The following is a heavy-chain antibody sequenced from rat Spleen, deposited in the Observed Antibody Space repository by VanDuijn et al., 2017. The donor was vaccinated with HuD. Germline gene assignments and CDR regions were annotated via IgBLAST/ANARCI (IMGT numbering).Heavy chain of an antibody. Sequence: EVQLVESDGGLVQPGRSLKLSCAASGFTFSDYYMAWVRQAPTKGLEWVATISHDGSSTYYRDSVKGRFTISRDNAKSTLYLQMGSLRSEDTATYYCARHAVYYSSYSPFDYWGQGVMVTVSS. D-gene: IGHD1-2*01. J-gene: IGHJ2*01. CDR1: GFTFSDYY. CDR3: ARHAVYYSSYSPFDY. CDR2: ISHDGSST. V-gene: IGHV5-29*01.